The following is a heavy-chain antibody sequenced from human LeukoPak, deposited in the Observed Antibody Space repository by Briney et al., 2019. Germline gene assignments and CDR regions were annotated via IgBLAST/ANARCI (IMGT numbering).Heavy chain of an antibody. Sequence: SETLSLTCTVSGYSISSGYYWGWIRQPPGKGLEWIGSIYHSGSTYYNPSLKSRVTISVDTSKNQFSIKLTSVTAADTAVYYCARTLYGGYVYFDYWGQGTLVTVSS. CDR2: IYHSGST. CDR1: GYSISSGYY. J-gene: IGHJ4*02. CDR3: ARTLYGGYVYFDY. V-gene: IGHV4-38-2*02. D-gene: IGHD4-17*01.